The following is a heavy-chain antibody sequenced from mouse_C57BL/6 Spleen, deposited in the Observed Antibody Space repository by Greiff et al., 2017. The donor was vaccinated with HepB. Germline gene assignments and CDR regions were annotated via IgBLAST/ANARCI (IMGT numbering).Heavy chain of an antibody. V-gene: IGHV1-42*01. CDR1: GYSFTGYY. CDR2: INPSTGGT. D-gene: IGHD2-4*01. J-gene: IGHJ3*01. Sequence: VQLQQSGPELVKPGASVKISCKASGYSFTGYYMNWVKQSPEKSLEWIGEINPSTGGTTYNQKFKAKATLTVDKSSSTAYMQLKSLTSEDSAVYYCASFYYDYDVGCLEFAYWGQGTLVTVSA. CDR3: ASFYYDYDVGCLEFAY.